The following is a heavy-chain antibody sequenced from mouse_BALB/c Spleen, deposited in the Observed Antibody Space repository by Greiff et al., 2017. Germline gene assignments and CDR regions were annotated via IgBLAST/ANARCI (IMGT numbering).Heavy chain of an antibody. CDR3: ARRGTTAPYYFDY. J-gene: IGHJ2*01. D-gene: IGHD1-2*01. Sequence: EVHLVESGGGLVKPGGSLKLSCAASGFTFSSYAMSWVRQTPEKRLEWVATISSGGSYTYYPDSVKGRFTISRDNAKNTLYLQMSSLRSEDTAMYYCARRGTTAPYYFDYWGQGTTLTVSS. CDR1: GFTFSSYA. CDR2: ISSGGSYT. V-gene: IGHV5-9-3*01.